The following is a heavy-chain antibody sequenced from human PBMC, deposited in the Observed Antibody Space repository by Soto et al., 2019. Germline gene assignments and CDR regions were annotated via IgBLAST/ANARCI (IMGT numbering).Heavy chain of an antibody. J-gene: IGHJ6*02. CDR2: IISSSSYI. D-gene: IGHD5-12*01. CDR1: GFTFSSYS. V-gene: IGHV3-21*06. CDR3: ARGGGYDFPFYYYYGMDV. Sequence: EVQLVESGGGLVKPGGSLRLSCAASGFTFSSYSMNWVRQAPGKGLEWVSSIISSSSYIYYADSVKGRFTISRDNAKNSMYLQMISLRAEDTAVYFCARGGGYDFPFYYYYGMDVLGQGTTVTGSS.